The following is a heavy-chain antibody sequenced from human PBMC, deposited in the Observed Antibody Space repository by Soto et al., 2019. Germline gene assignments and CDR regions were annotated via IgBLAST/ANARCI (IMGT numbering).Heavy chain of an antibody. V-gene: IGHV4-34*01. D-gene: IGHD5-12*01. CDR2: INHSGST. J-gene: IGHJ4*02. CDR1: GGSFSGYY. Sequence: SETLSLTCAVYGGSFSGYYWSWIRQPPGKGLEWIGEINHSGSTNYNPSLKSRVTISVETSKNQFSLKLSSVTAADTAVYYCARGRQWLRYYFDYWGQGTLVTVSS. CDR3: ARGRQWLRYYFDY.